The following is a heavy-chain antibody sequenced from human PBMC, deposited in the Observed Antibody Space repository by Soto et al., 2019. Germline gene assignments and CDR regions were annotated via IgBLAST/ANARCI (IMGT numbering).Heavy chain of an antibody. Sequence: GGSLRLSCAASGFTFSSYGMHWVRQAPGKGLEWVAVISYDGSNKYYADSVKGRFTISRDNSKNTLYLQMNSLRAEDTALYYCAKSKGWFGIKYGMDVWGQGTTVTVSS. CDR1: GFTFSSYG. V-gene: IGHV3-30*18. D-gene: IGHD3-10*01. J-gene: IGHJ6*02. CDR2: ISYDGSNK. CDR3: AKSKGWFGIKYGMDV.